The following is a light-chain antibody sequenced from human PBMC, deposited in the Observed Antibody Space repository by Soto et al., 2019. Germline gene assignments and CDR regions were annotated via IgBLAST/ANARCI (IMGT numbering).Light chain of an antibody. V-gene: IGKV1-39*01. CDR2: AAS. Sequence: DIHITHSPSSLSASVGDRVTITCRASQSISSYLNWYQQKPGKAPKLLIYAASSLQSGVPSRFSGRGSGTAFTLTISSLQPEDFATYYCQQADSFPWTFGQGTKVDIK. CDR3: QQADSFPWT. CDR1: QSISSY. J-gene: IGKJ1*01.